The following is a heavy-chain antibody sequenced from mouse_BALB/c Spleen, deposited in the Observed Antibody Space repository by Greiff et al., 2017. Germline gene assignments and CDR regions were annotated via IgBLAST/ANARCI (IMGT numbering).Heavy chain of an antibody. J-gene: IGHJ3*01. Sequence: VQLQQSGPELVKPGASVKVSCKASGYAFTSYNMYWVKQSHGKSLEWIGYIDPYNGGTSYNQKFKGKATLTVDKSSSTAYMHLNSLTSEDSAVSYCARRGDGYYGGFAYWGQGTLVTVSA. CDR1: GYAFTSYN. V-gene: IGHV1S135*01. CDR2: IDPYNGGT. CDR3: ARRGDGYYGGFAY. D-gene: IGHD2-3*01.